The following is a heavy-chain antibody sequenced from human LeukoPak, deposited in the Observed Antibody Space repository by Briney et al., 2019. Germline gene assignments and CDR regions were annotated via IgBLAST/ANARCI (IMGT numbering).Heavy chain of an antibody. D-gene: IGHD3-10*01. CDR2: ISPSGDIT. J-gene: IGHJ4*02. CDR3: AKDDAWLQFGE. Sequence: QPGGTLRLSCAASGFTFSSYAMNWVRQAPGKGLEWVSGISPSGDITYYADSVKGRFTISRDNSKNTLYLEVISLTAEDTAVYYCAKDDAWLQFGEWSQGTLVTVSS. V-gene: IGHV3-23*01. CDR1: GFTFSSYA.